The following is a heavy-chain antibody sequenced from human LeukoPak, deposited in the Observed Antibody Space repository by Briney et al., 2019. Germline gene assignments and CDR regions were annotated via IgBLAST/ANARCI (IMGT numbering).Heavy chain of an antibody. CDR3: ASYTAMASFDY. Sequence: SETLSLTCTVSGGSISSSSYYWGWIRQPPGKGLEWIGSIYYSGSTYYNPSLKSRVTISVDTSKNQFSLKLSSVTAADTAVYYCASYTAMASFDYWGQGTLVTVSS. CDR1: GGSISSSSYY. J-gene: IGHJ4*02. D-gene: IGHD5-18*01. V-gene: IGHV4-39*07. CDR2: IYYSGST.